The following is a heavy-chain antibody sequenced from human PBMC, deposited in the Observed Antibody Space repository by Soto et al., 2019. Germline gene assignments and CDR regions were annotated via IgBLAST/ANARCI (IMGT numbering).Heavy chain of an antibody. J-gene: IGHJ4*02. CDR2: INSDGSST. CDR3: ARDSSPYYDFWSGFYTYFDY. Sequence: GGSLRLSCAVSGFTFSSHWMHWVRQAPGKGLVWVSRINSDGSSTNYADFVKGRFTISRDNAKNTLYLQMNSLRADDTAVYYCARDSSPYYDFWSGFYTYFDYWGQGALVTVSS. D-gene: IGHD3-3*01. CDR1: GFTFSSHW. V-gene: IGHV3-74*01.